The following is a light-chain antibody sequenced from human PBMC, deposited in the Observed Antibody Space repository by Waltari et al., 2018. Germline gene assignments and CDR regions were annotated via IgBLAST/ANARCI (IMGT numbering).Light chain of an antibody. CDR2: EAK. Sequence: QSALTQPPSASGSPGQSVTISCPAPRRDIANYNYVSWYQQFPGRAPKPIIYEAKRRPSGVPDRFSGSKSGSTAFLTVSGLQADDEADYHCATYAGSYVLFGGGTKLTVL. J-gene: IGLJ3*02. V-gene: IGLV2-8*01. CDR3: ATYAGSYVL. CDR1: RRDIANYNY.